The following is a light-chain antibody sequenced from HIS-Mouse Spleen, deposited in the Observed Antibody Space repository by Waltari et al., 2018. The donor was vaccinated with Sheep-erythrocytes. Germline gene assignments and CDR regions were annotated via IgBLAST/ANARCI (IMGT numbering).Light chain of an antibody. Sequence: QSVLTQPPSASGTPGQRVTLSCSGSSSNIGSNTVNWYQQLPGTAPKLLIYSNNQRPSGVPDRFSGSKSGTSASLAISGLQSEDEADYYCAAWDDSLNVLVFGGGTKLTVL. CDR2: SNN. J-gene: IGLJ3*02. CDR1: SSNIGSNT. CDR3: AAWDDSLNVLV. V-gene: IGLV1-44*01.